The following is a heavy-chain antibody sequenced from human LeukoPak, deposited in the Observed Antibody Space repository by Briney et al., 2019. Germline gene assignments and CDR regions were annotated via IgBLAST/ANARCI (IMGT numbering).Heavy chain of an antibody. CDR2: ISGSGGST. CDR1: GFTFSSYA. V-gene: IGHV3-23*01. CDR3: AKDLVRSTTPYYFGY. Sequence: GGSLRLSCAASGFTFSSYAMSWVRQAPGKGLEWVSAISGSGGSTYYADSVKGRFTISRDNSKNTLYLQMNSLRAEDTAVYYCAKDLVRSTTPYYFGYWGQGTLVTVSS. D-gene: IGHD2/OR15-2a*01. J-gene: IGHJ4*02.